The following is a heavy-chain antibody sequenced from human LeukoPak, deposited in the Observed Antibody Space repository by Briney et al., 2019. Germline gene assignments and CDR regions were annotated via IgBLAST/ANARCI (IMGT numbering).Heavy chain of an antibody. Sequence: GGSLRLSCAGSGFSVSDNYMTWVRQAPGKGPEWVSVTYSGGTTYYADSVEGRFTISRDSAKNTLYLQMNSLRTEDTAVYYCAKEGGLGYCSTTSCAFAHWGRGTLVTVSS. CDR1: GFSVSDNY. CDR2: TYSGGTT. V-gene: IGHV3-53*01. J-gene: IGHJ4*02. D-gene: IGHD2-2*01. CDR3: AKEGGLGYCSTTSCAFAH.